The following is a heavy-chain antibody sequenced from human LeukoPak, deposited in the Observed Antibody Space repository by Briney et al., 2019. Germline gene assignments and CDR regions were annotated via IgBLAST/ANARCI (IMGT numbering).Heavy chain of an antibody. D-gene: IGHD1/OR15-1a*01. CDR1: GFTFSSYA. V-gene: IGHV3-30*04. CDR3: ARPETGTDGYYYYGMDV. J-gene: IGHJ6*02. CDR2: ISYDGSNK. Sequence: GGSLRLSCAASGFTFSSYAMHWVRQAPGKGLEWVAVISYDGSNKYYADSVKGRFTISRDNSKNTLYLQMNSLRAEDTAVYYCARPETGTDGYYYYGMDVWGQGTTVTVSS.